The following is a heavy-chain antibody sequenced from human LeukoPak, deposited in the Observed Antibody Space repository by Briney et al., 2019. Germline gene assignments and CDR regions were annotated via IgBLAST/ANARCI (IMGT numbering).Heavy chain of an antibody. D-gene: IGHD1-1*01. CDR1: VFTFSSYW. J-gene: IGHJ4*02. V-gene: IGHV3-7*01. CDR3: ARDKIEGPTKLDY. Sequence: GGALRLSCAASVFTFSSYWMSWVRHAPGKGRECVANIKEEESEKYYVDSVKGRVTISRDNAKNTRYLQMNTLRAEETAVYYCARDKIEGPTKLDYWGQGLLVPVSS. CDR2: IKEEESEK.